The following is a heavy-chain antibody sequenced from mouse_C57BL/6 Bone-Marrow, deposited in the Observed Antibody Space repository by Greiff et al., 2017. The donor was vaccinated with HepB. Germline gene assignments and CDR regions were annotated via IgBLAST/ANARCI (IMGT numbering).Heavy chain of an antibody. V-gene: IGHV1-80*01. CDR2: IYPGDGDT. CDR1: GYAFSSYW. CDR3: ARPHYYGSSYVDWFAY. Sequence: QVQLQQSGAELVKPGASVKISCKASGYAFSSYWMNWVKQRPGKGLEWIGQIYPGDGDTNYNGKFKGKATLTADKSSSTAYMQLSSLTSEDSAVYFYARPHYYGSSYVDWFAYWGQGTLVTVSA. D-gene: IGHD1-1*01. J-gene: IGHJ3*01.